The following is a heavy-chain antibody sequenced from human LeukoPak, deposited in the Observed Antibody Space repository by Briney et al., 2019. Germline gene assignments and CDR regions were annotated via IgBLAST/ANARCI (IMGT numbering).Heavy chain of an antibody. CDR3: ATAIIGVLYTFDY. J-gene: IGHJ4*02. CDR1: GFTFSSYA. V-gene: IGHV3-30*01. Sequence: GGSLRLSCAASGFTFSSYAMHWVRQAPGKGLEWVAVISYDGSNKYYADSVKGRFTISRDNSKNTLYLQMNSLRAEDTAVYYCATAIIGVLYTFDYWGQGTLVTVSS. D-gene: IGHD2/OR15-2a*01. CDR2: ISYDGSNK.